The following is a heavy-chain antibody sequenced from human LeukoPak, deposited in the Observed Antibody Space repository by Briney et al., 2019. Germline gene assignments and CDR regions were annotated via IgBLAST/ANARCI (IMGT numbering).Heavy chain of an antibody. D-gene: IGHD3-16*02. Sequence: GGSLRLSCAASGFTFSSYAMSWVRQAPGKGLQWVSGISSSGGSTYYVDSVKGRFTVSTDNSKNTLYLQMNSLGAEDTAVYYCARSLSSRFSGPRRPYYFDSWGQGTLVTVSS. CDR2: ISSSGGST. V-gene: IGHV3-23*01. CDR3: ARSLSSRFSGPRRPYYFDS. J-gene: IGHJ4*02. CDR1: GFTFSSYA.